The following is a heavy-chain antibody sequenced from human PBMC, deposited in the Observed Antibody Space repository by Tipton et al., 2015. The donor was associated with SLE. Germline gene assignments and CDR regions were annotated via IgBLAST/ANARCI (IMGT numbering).Heavy chain of an antibody. J-gene: IGHJ4*02. D-gene: IGHD3-3*01. CDR3: ARGGITIFGVVSLDY. CDR2: IYYSGNT. CDR1: GGSISSHY. V-gene: IGHV4-59*08. Sequence: TLSLTCTVSGGSISSHYWSWLRQPPGKGLDWIGYIYYSGNTIYNPSLRSRVSISADTSKNDFSLRLTSVTAADTAVYYCARGGITIFGVVSLDYWGQGTLVTVSS.